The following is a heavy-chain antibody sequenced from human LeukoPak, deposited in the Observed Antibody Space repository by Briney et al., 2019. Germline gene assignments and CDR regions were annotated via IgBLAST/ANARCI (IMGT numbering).Heavy chain of an antibody. J-gene: IGHJ4*02. V-gene: IGHV1-2*02. CDR1: GYTFTGYY. CDR2: INHNSGGT. CDR3: AGGYDSSGYHY. D-gene: IGHD3-22*01. Sequence: PGASVKVSCKASGYTFTGYYMHWVRQAPGQGLEWMGWINHNSGGTNYAQKFQGRVTMTRDTSISTAYMELSRLRSDDTAVYYCAGGYDSSGYHYWGQGTLVTVSS.